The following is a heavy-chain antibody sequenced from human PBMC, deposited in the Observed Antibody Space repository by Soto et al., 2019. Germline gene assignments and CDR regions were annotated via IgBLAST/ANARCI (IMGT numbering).Heavy chain of an antibody. CDR1: GYSFTSYW. J-gene: IGHJ5*02. D-gene: IGHD3-3*01. CDR2: IDPSDSYT. Sequence: PGESLKISCKGSGYSFTSYWISGVRQMPGKGLEWMGRIDPSDSYTNYSPSFQGHVTISADKSISTAYRQWSSLKASDTAMYYCARLLNFWSGYYDNWFDPWGQGTLVTVSS. CDR3: ARLLNFWSGYYDNWFDP. V-gene: IGHV5-10-1*01.